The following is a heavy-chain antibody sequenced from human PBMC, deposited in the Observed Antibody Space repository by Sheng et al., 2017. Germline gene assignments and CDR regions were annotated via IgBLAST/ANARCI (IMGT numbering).Heavy chain of an antibody. J-gene: IGHJ5*02. Sequence: QAQLVQSGGEVKKPGASVKVSCKASGYIFTMFGISWVRQAPGQGLEWMGWISPYTGNTNYTRRLQGRVTMTTDTSTSTAYMELRSLTSGDTGLYFCARDRGSAWPTRFDPWGQGTLVTVTS. CDR1: GYIFTMFG. V-gene: IGHV1-18*04. CDR2: ISPYTGNT. CDR3: ARDRGSAWPTRFDP. D-gene: IGHD6-25*01.